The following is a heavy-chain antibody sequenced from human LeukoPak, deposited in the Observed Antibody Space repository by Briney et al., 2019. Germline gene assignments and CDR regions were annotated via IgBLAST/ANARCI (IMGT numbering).Heavy chain of an antibody. CDR1: GYTFTSYY. CDR3: AREKELAYCGGDCPGSGFDY. CDR2: INLSGGST. D-gene: IGHD2-21*02. Sequence: GSVKVSCKASGYTFTSYYMHWVRRAPGQGREGRGIINLSGGSTSYAQKFQGRVTMTRDTSTRTVYMELSRLRSEDTAVYYCAREKELAYCGGDCPGSGFDYWGQGTLVTVSS. V-gene: IGHV1-46*01. J-gene: IGHJ4*02.